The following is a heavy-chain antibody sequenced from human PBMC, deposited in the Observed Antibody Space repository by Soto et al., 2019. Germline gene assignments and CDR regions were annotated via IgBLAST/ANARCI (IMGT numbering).Heavy chain of an antibody. V-gene: IGHV1-18*01. CDR2: ISPYNGNT. CDR1: GYIFITYG. D-gene: IGHD3-10*01. Sequence: ASVKVSCKASGYIFITYGISWVRQAPGQGLDWMGRISPYNGNTNYAQNLQGRVSMTTDKSTSTAYMELRSLRSDDTAVYYCARDLDGSGSYYTDHWGQ. CDR3: ARDLDGSGSYYTDH. J-gene: IGHJ4*01.